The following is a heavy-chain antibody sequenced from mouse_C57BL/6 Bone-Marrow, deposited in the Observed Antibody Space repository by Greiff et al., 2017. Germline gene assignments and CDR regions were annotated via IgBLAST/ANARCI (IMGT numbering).Heavy chain of an antibody. Sequence: QVQLKESGPELARPWASVKISCQAFFTFSRRVHFAIRDPNYWMQWVTQRPGQGLEWIGAIYPGNGDTSYNQKFKGKATLTADTSSSTAYMQLSSQTSEDSAVDYVAFYCYCSSYEAMYYWGQGTSVTVSS. CDR1: FTFSRRVH. D-gene: IGHD1-1*01. CDR2: GQGLEWIG. CDR3: SEDSAVDYVAFYCYCSSYEAMYY. V-gene: IGHV1-87*01. J-gene: IGHJ4*01.